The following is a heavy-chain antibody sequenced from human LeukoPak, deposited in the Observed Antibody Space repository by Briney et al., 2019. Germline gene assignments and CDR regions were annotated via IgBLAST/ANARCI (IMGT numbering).Heavy chain of an antibody. Sequence: SETLSLTCAVYGGSFSGYYWSWLRQPPGKGLEWIGEINHSGSTNYNPSLKSRVTISVDTSKNQFSLKLSSVTAADTAVYYCVRSGYYLPYYYYYMDVWGKGTTVTVSS. CDR3: VRSGYYLPYYYYYMDV. D-gene: IGHD3-3*01. V-gene: IGHV4-34*01. CDR1: GGSFSGYY. J-gene: IGHJ6*03. CDR2: INHSGST.